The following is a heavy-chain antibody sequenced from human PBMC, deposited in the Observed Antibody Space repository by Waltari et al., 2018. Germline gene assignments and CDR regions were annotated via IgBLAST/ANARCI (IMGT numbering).Heavy chain of an antibody. V-gene: IGHV1-8*01. CDR1: GYTFTSYD. J-gene: IGHJ4*02. CDR3: ARDPGYYDFWSGSDDY. D-gene: IGHD3-3*01. CDR2: MNPNSGNT. Sequence: QVQLVQSGAEVKKPGASVKVSCKASGYTFTSYDINWVRQATGQGLEWMGWMNPNSGNTGYAQKCQGRVTMTRNTSISTAYMELSSLRSEDTAVYYCARDPGYYDFWSGSDDYWGQGTLVTVSS.